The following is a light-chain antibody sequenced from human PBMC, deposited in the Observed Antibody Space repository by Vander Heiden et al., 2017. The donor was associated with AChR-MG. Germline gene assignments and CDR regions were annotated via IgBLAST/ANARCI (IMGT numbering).Light chain of an antibody. CDR2: DVS. J-gene: IGLJ1*01. CDR3: SSYTSSSTHYV. V-gene: IGLV2-14*03. Sequence: QSALTQPASVSGSPGQSITISCTGTSSDAGDYIYVSWYQQHPGKAPKLMIYDVSNRPSGVSNRFSGSKSGYTASLTISGLQAEDEADYYCSSYTSSSTHYVFGAGTKVTVL. CDR1: SSDAGDYIY.